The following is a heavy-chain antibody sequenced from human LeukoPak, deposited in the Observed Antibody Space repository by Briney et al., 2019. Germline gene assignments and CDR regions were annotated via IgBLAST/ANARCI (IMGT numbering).Heavy chain of an antibody. CDR3: ARDPTDYYDSSGYSWPYDY. V-gene: IGHV1-46*01. D-gene: IGHD3-22*01. J-gene: IGHJ4*02. CDR1: GGTFSSYA. CDR2: INPSGGST. Sequence: ASVKVSCKASGGTFSSYAISWVRQAPGQGLEWMGIINPSGGSTSYAQKFQGRVTMTRDTSTSTVYMELSSLRSEDTAVYYCARDPTDYYDSSGYSWPYDYWGQGTLVTVSS.